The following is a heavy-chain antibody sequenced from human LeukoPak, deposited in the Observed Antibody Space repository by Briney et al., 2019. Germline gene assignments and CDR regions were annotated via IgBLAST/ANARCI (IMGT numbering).Heavy chain of an antibody. CDR1: GYTFTNYG. Sequence: ASVKVSCKASGYTFTNYGIKWVRQAPGQGLEWMGWTSGYNGNTNYAQKLQGRVTMTTDTSTSTAYMEMRSLRSDDTAVYYCARENLGYYDSSGYDSSPWGQGTLVTVSS. CDR3: ARENLGYYDSSGYDSSP. D-gene: IGHD3-22*01. CDR2: TSGYNGNT. J-gene: IGHJ5*02. V-gene: IGHV1-18*01.